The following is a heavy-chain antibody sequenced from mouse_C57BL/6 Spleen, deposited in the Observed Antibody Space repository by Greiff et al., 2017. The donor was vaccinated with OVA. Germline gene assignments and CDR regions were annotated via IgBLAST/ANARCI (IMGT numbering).Heavy chain of an antibody. CDR2: IWSDGST. J-gene: IGHJ4*01. CDR1: GFSLTNYG. CDR3: ARRGKYHAMDY. Sequence: VQLMESGPGLVAPSQSLSITCTVSGFSLTNYGVHWVRQPPGKGLEWLVVIWSDGSTTYNSALKSRLSISKDNSKSHVFVKMNSLQTDETAMYYCARRGKYHAMDYWGQGTSVTVSS. V-gene: IGHV2-6*03.